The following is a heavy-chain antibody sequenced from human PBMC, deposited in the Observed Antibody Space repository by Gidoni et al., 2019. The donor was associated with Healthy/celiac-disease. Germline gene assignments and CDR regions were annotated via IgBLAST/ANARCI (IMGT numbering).Heavy chain of an antibody. CDR2: ISGSGGST. V-gene: IGHV3-23*01. J-gene: IGHJ4*02. D-gene: IGHD6-19*01. CDR1: GFTSSSYA. Sequence: EVQLLESGGGLVQPGGSLRPSCAASGFTSSSYAMSWVRQAPGKGREWVSAISGSGGSTYYADSVKGRFTISRDNSKSTLYLQMNSLRAEDTAVYYCEARANSGSGWGFDYWGQGTLVTVSS. CDR3: EARANSGSGWGFDY.